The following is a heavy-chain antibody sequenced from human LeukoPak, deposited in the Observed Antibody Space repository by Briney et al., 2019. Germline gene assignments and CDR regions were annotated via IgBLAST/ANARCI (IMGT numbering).Heavy chain of an antibody. CDR3: AGDRGGDYSMDV. J-gene: IGHJ6*02. Sequence: GGSLTLSCAASGFTVSTNYMSWVRQAPGKGLEWVSHISSSSSYINYADSVKGRFTISRDNAKNSLYLQINSLRAEDTAVYYCAGDRGGDYSMDVWGQGTTVTVSS. V-gene: IGHV3-11*05. D-gene: IGHD3-16*01. CDR1: GFTVSTNY. CDR2: ISSSSSYI.